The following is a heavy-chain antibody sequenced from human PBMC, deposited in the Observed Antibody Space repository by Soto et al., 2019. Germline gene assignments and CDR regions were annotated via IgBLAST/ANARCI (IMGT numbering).Heavy chain of an antibody. D-gene: IGHD3-3*01. CDR3: TTTMFGVVG. V-gene: IGHV3-73*02. CDR2: IRSKANSYAT. CDR1: GFTFSGSA. J-gene: IGHJ4*02. Sequence: EVQLVESGGGLVQPGGSLKLSCAASGFTFSGSAMHWVRQASGKGLEWVGRIRSKANSYATAYAASVKGRFTISRDDSKNTAYLQMNSLKTEDTAVYYCTTTMFGVVGWGQGPLVTVSS.